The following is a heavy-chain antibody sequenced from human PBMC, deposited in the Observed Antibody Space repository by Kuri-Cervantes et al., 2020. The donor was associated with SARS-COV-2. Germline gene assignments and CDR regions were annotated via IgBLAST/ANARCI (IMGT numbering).Heavy chain of an antibody. D-gene: IGHD6-13*01. V-gene: IGHV3-30*03. CDR2: VSYDGTSR. CDR1: GFTFSTYW. CDR3: VRSDTSWYLQGTFLY. J-gene: IGHJ4*02. Sequence: GGSLRLSCAASGFTFSTYWMTWVRQAPGKGLEWVAVVSYDGTSRYYAESVRGRFTISRDNSNNTVILQMDSLKSEDTAVYYCVRSDTSWYLQGTFLYWGQGALVTVSS.